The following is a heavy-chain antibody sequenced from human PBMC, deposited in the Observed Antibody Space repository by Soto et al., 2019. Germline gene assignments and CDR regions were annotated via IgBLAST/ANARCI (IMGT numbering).Heavy chain of an antibody. CDR3: ARDQYSSSYLVSAY. V-gene: IGHV4-30-4*01. CDR1: GDSISTVDYF. D-gene: IGHD6-13*01. J-gene: IGHJ4*02. Sequence: SETLSLTCSVSGDSISTVDYFWAWIRQPPGQALEYIGYIYKSATTYYNPSFESRVAISLDTSKSQFSLNVTSVTAADTAVYYCARDQYSSSYLVSAYWGQGALVTVSS. CDR2: IYKSATT.